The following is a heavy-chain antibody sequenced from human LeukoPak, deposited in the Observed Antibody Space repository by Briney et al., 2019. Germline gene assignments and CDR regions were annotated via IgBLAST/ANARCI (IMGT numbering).Heavy chain of an antibody. CDR1: GGSISSSNW. CDR3: ARRRTATVDFDY. J-gene: IGHJ4*02. Sequence: SGTLSLTCAVSGGSISSSNWWSLVRQPPGRGLEWIGSIYYSGNTYYNPSLKSRVTISVDTSKNQFSLKVSSVTAADTALYYCARRRTATVDFDYWGQGTLVTVSS. V-gene: IGHV4-4*02. CDR2: IYYSGNT. D-gene: IGHD4-23*01.